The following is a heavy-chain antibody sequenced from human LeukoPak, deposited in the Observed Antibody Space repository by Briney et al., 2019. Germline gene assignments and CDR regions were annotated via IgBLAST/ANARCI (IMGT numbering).Heavy chain of an antibody. CDR3: AKGIVGDPDDAFDI. CDR2: ISWNSCSI. Sequence: GGSLRLSCAASRFTFDDYAMHWVRQAPGKGLEWVSGISWNSCSIGYADSVKGRFTISRDNAKNSLYLQMNSLRAEDTALYYCAKGIVGDPDDAFDIWGQGTMVTVSS. CDR1: RFTFDDYA. V-gene: IGHV3-9*01. D-gene: IGHD1-26*01. J-gene: IGHJ3*02.